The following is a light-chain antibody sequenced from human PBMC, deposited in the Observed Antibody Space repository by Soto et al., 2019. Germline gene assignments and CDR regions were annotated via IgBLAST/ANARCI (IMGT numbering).Light chain of an antibody. CDR2: HAS. CDR1: KSISNL. J-gene: IGKJ1*01. CDR3: QQYRTYPWT. V-gene: IGKV1-5*01. Sequence: DIKRSQIPSSLRASVGDRVTITCRASKSISNLLAWYQQKPGAAPKLLIYHASTLESGVPSRFSGSGSETEFTLTISSLQADDFATYYCQQYRTYPWTFGQGTKVDIK.